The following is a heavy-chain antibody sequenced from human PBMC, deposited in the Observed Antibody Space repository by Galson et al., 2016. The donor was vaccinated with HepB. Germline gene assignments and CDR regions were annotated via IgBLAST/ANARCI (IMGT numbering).Heavy chain of an antibody. J-gene: IGHJ4*02. Sequence: LSLTCTVSGDSVISRSHYWASVRQPPGKGLRWIGSIFHTRDAYYNPSLRSRVTISVDTSTNQFSLNLNSVTAADTAVYYCAKPAAVRDAFDYWGLGTLVPVSS. CDR1: GDSVISRSHY. V-gene: IGHV4-39*01. CDR2: IFHTRDA. CDR3: AKPAAVRDAFDY. D-gene: IGHD6-13*01.